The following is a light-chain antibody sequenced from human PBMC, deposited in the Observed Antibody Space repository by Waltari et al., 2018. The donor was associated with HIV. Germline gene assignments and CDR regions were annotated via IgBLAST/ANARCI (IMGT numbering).Light chain of an antibody. J-gene: IGLJ3*02. V-gene: IGLV3-9*01. CDR3: QVWDGSTGV. CDR2: KDR. CDR1: KIGSKS. Sequence: SYELTQPPSLSVALGQTATFTCGGDKIGSKSVRWCQQRPGQAPFLVIYKDRGRPSGIPVRFSAANSANTATRIISGVQVGDEAVFYCQVWDGSTGVFGGGTKLTVL.